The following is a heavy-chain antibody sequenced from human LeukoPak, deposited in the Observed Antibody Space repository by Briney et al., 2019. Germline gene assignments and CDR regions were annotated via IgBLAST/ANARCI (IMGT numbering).Heavy chain of an antibody. CDR1: GGSFSGDF. J-gene: IGHJ5*02. CDR3: ARGGYYGSGNDFRFDP. Sequence: SETLSLTCAVYGGSFSGDFWSWIRQSPGKGLEWIGEINHGGSTTYNPSLKSRVTISVETSKNQFSLKLKSVTAADTAVYYCARGGYYGSGNDFRFDPWGQGTLVTVSS. CDR2: INHGGST. D-gene: IGHD3-10*01. V-gene: IGHV4-34*01.